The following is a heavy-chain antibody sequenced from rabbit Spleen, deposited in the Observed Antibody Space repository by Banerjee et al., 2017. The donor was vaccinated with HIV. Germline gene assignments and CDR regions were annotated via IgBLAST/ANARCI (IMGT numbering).Heavy chain of an antibody. CDR1: GFDLSSYYY. Sequence: QSLEESGGDLVKPGTSLTLTCTASGFDLSSYYYICWVRQAPGKGLEWIACIYVGSGDITWYASWAKGRFTISKTSSTTVTLQMTSLTAADTATYFCARSYTGGSGPLYYFNLWGPGTLVTVS. V-gene: IGHV1S40*01. CDR3: ARSYTGGSGPLYYFNL. J-gene: IGHJ4*01. CDR2: IYVGSGDIT. D-gene: IGHD1-1*01.